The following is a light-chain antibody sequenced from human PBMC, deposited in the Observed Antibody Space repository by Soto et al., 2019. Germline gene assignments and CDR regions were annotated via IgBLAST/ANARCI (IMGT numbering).Light chain of an antibody. V-gene: IGKV1-6*01. Sequence: ALPMTQSPSALSASVGDRVIITCRASQGIRNDLGWYQQKPGKAPKLLIYAISNLESGVPSRFSGSGSGTEFTLTISSLQPEDFATYYCLQDYSYPLTFGGGTKVEIK. J-gene: IGKJ4*01. CDR3: LQDYSYPLT. CDR2: AIS. CDR1: QGIRND.